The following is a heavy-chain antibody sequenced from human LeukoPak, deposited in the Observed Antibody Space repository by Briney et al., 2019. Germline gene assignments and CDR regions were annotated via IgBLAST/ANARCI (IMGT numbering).Heavy chain of an antibody. J-gene: IGHJ4*02. D-gene: IGHD3-16*02. CDR3: ARVVESHYYDYVWGSYRSGPFDY. V-gene: IGHV3-30-3*01. CDR1: GFSLSDYS. CDR2: ASYDGASE. Sequence: GGSLRLSCAGSGFSLSDYSMHWVRQAPGEGLEWVAFASYDGASEDYADSVKGRFSVSRDDSRDTLYLQMNRLRSEDAAVYYCARVVESHYYDYVWGSYRSGPFDYWGQGTLVTVSS.